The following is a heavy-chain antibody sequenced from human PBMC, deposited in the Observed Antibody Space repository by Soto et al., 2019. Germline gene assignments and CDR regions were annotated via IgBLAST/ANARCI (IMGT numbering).Heavy chain of an antibody. V-gene: IGHV3-21*01. J-gene: IGHJ4*02. CDR3: ARGGYYDSSGYPIPAY. Sequence: GGSLRLSCAASGFTFSSYSMNWVRQAPGKGLEWVSSISSSSSYIYYADSVKGRLTISRDNAKNSLYLQMNSLRAEDTAVYYCARGGYYDSSGYPIPAYWGQGTLVTVSS. D-gene: IGHD3-22*01. CDR2: ISSSSSYI. CDR1: GFTFSSYS.